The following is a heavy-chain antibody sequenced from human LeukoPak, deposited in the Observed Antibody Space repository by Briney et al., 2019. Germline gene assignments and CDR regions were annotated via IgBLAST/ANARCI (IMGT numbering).Heavy chain of an antibody. CDR1: GYTFTKYC. V-gene: IGHV1-2*02. Sequence: ASVKVSCKTSGYTFTKYCMHWVRQAPGQGLEWMGWMNPNSGGTNYTQKFQGRVTMTRDTSINTAYMELSRLKSDDTAVYYCATSSGYSHTWGAFDYWGQGALVTVSS. CDR2: MNPNSGGT. D-gene: IGHD5-18*01. J-gene: IGHJ4*02. CDR3: ATSSGYSHTWGAFDY.